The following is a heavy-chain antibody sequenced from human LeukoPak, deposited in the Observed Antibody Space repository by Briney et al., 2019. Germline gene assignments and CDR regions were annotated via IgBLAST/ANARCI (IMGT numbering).Heavy chain of an antibody. V-gene: IGHV3-74*01. Sequence: GGSLRLSCAASGFTFSNYWMQWVRQAPGKGLVWVSRINSDGSSTNYADSVKGRFTISRDNAKNTLYLQMNSLRAEDMAVYYCAVSLIGALDYWGQGTLVTVSS. CDR1: GFTFSNYW. CDR2: INSDGSST. J-gene: IGHJ4*02. D-gene: IGHD6-6*01. CDR3: AVSLIGALDY.